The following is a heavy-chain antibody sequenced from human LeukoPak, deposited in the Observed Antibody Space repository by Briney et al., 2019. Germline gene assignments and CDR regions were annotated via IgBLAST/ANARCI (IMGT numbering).Heavy chain of an antibody. CDR1: GGSISSSSYY. V-gene: IGHV4-39*07. J-gene: IGHJ4*02. Sequence: SETLSLTCTVSGGSISSSSYYWGWIRQPPGKGLEWIGSIYYSGSTYYNPSLKSRVTISVDTSKNQFSLKLSSVTAADTAVYYCARVAHGGCFDYWGQGTLVTVSS. CDR3: ARVAHGGCFDY. CDR2: IYYSGST. D-gene: IGHD3-16*01.